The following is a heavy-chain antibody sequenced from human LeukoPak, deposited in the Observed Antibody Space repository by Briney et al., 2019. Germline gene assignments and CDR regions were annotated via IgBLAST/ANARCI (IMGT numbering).Heavy chain of an antibody. D-gene: IGHD5/OR15-5a*01. J-gene: IGHJ4*02. CDR2: FFYSGST. CDR1: GGSISSSSKY. V-gene: IGHV4-39*01. Sequence: PSETLPLTCTVSGGSISSSSKYWGWIRQSPGKGLEWIGNFFYSGSTYCNPSLKSRVTISVDTSKNQFSLNLRSVTAADTAVYYCARHLGMSTLDYWGQGTLVTVSS. CDR3: ARHLGMSTLDY.